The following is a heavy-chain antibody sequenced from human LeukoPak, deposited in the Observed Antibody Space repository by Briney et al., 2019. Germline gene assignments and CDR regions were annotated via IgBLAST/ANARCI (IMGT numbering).Heavy chain of an antibody. CDR1: GFTFSSYA. V-gene: IGHV3-23*01. Sequence: GGSLRLSCAVSGFTFSSYAMNWVRQAPGKGLEWVSGIRANGETTYYADSVRGRFTISRDNSRSMVWLQMNSLTAEDTAMYYCGRDLNWGAFDIRGLGTLVTVSS. J-gene: IGHJ3*02. D-gene: IGHD7-27*01. CDR2: IRANGETT. CDR3: GRDLNWGAFDI.